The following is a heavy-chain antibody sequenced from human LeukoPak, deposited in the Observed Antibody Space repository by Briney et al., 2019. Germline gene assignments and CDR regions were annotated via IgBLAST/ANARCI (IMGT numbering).Heavy chain of an antibody. Sequence: PGGSLRLPCAPSGLPFNDFSMSWVRQAPGKGLEGISSTNSGGTSTYYAESVKRQFTISRDNSKNTLYLQMSSLRVEDTAVYYCAKQSYARSLGEGGAGTLVSVSS. J-gene: IGHJ4*02. CDR2: TNSGGTST. CDR1: GLPFNDFS. V-gene: IGHV3-23*01. D-gene: IGHD2-8*01. CDR3: AKQSYARSLGE.